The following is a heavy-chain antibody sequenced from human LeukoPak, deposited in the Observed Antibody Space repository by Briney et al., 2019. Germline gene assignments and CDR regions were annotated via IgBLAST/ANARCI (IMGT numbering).Heavy chain of an antibody. CDR1: GFTFSSYA. Sequence: PGGSLRLSCAASGFTFSSYAMHWVRQAPGKGLEWVAVISYDGSNKYYADSVKGRFTISRDNSKNTLYLQMNSLRAEDTAVYYCAKDTAQPETNFDYWGQGTLVTVSS. CDR3: AKDTAQPETNFDY. J-gene: IGHJ4*02. CDR2: ISYDGSNK. V-gene: IGHV3-30-3*01. D-gene: IGHD5-18*01.